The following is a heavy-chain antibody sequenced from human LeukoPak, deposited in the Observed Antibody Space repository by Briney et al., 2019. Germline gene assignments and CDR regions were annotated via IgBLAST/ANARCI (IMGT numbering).Heavy chain of an antibody. V-gene: IGHV5-51*01. J-gene: IGHJ6*03. CDR3: ARRGYSYGYYYYMDV. Sequence: GESLKISCKGSGYSFTSYWIGWVRQMPGKGLEWMGIIYPGDSDTRYSPSFQGQVTISADKSISTAYLQWSSLKALDTAMYYCARRGYSYGYYYYMDVWGKGTTVTVSS. CDR2: IYPGDSDT. CDR1: GYSFTSYW. D-gene: IGHD5-18*01.